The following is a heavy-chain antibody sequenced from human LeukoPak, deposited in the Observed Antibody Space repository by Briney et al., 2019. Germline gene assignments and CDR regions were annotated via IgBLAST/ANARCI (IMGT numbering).Heavy chain of an antibody. V-gene: IGHV1-2*06. CDR1: GYTFTGYY. CDR3: ARGPGWGGIYYVVRSMGNWFDP. D-gene: IGHD1-26*01. J-gene: IGHJ5*02. CDR2: INPNSGGT. Sequence: ASVKVSCKASGYTFTGYYMHWVRQAPGQGLEWMGRINPNSGGTNYAQKFQGRVTMTRDTSISTAYMELSRLRSDDTAVYYCARGPGWGGIYYVVRSMGNWFDPWGQGTLVTVSS.